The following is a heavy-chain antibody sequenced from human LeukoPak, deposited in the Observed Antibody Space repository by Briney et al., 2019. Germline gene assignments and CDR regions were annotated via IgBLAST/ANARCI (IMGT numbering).Heavy chain of an antibody. J-gene: IGHJ4*02. V-gene: IGHV4-34*01. CDR3: AREQWQGFDY. Sequence: SETLSLTCAVYGGSFSGYYWSWIRQPPGKGREWIGEINHSGSPNYNPSLKSRVTISVDTSTNQFSLKLRSVTAADPAVYYCAREQWQGFDYWGQGTLVTVSS. CDR2: INHSGSP. CDR1: GGSFSGYY. D-gene: IGHD6-19*01.